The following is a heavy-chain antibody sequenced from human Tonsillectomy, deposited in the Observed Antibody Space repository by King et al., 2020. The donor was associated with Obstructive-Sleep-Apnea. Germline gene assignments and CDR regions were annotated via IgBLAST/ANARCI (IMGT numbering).Heavy chain of an antibody. V-gene: IGHV3-9*01. CDR1: GFTFDDYA. D-gene: IGHD5-18*01. Sequence: VQLVQSGGGLVQPGRSLRLSCAASGFTFDDYAMHWVRQAPGKGLEWVSGISWNSGSIGYADSMKGRFTISRDNAKNSLYLQMNSLRVEDTALYYCAKDTHLRGYSYGPDYWGQGTLVTVSS. CDR2: ISWNSGSI. J-gene: IGHJ4*02. CDR3: AKDTHLRGYSYGPDY.